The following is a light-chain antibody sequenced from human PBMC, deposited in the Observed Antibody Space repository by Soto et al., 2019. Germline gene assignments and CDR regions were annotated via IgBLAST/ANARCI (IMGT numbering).Light chain of an antibody. CDR3: SAWDDRLNGWL. CDR1: SSNIGSNT. CDR2: SND. J-gene: IGLJ3*02. Sequence: QSVLTQPPSASETPGQRLTISCSGSSSNIGSNTVNWYQQLPGAAPKLLIYSNDQRPSGVPDRYSGSNSGTSASLAISGLQSEDEADYYCSAWDDRLNGWLFGGGNKLTVL. V-gene: IGLV1-44*01.